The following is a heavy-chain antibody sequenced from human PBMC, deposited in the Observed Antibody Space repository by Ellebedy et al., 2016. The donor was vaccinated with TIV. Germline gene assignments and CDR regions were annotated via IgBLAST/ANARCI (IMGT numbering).Heavy chain of an antibody. CDR1: GYTFTSHY. Sequence: AASVKVSCKASGYTFTSHYMHWVRQAPGRGLEWMGIINPSGGSTSYAQKFQGRVTMTRDTSTSTVYMELSSLRSEDTAVYYCARADITVAYYIDFWGQGTLVTVSS. V-gene: IGHV1-46*01. J-gene: IGHJ4*02. CDR3: ARADITVAYYIDF. CDR2: INPSGGST. D-gene: IGHD6-19*01.